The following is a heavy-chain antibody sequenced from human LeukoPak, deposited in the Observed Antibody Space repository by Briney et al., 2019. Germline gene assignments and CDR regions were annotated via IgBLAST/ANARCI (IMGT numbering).Heavy chain of an antibody. D-gene: IGHD3-22*01. V-gene: IGHV4-39*07. J-gene: IGHJ4*02. CDR2: SGNT. CDR3: ARGGNFYYDSSGYYPLFDY. Sequence: SGNTYYNPSLKSRVTISVDTSKNQFSLKLSSVTAADTAVYYCARGGNFYYDSSGYYPLFDYWGQGTLVTVSS.